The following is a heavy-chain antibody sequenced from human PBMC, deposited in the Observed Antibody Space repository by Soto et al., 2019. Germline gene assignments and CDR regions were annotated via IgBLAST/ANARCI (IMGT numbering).Heavy chain of an antibody. Sequence: GGSLRLSCAASGFTFSSYDMHWVRQATGKGLEWVSAIGTAGDTYYPGSVKGRFTISRENAKNSLYLQMNSLRAGDTAVYYCARGAPLYDYIWGLDVWGKGTTVTVSS. D-gene: IGHD3-16*01. J-gene: IGHJ6*04. V-gene: IGHV3-13*01. CDR1: GFTFSSYD. CDR3: ARGAPLYDYIWGLDV. CDR2: IGTAGDT.